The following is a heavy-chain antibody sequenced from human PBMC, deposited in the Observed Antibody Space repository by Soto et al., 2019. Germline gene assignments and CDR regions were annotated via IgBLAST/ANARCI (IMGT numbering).Heavy chain of an antibody. V-gene: IGHV1-69*13. CDR3: ARPSITIFGVATGWFDP. CDR1: GGTFSSYA. Sequence: SVKVSCQASGGTFSSYAISWVRQAPGQGLEWMGGIIPIFGTANYAQKFQGRVTITADESTSTAYMELSSLRSEDTAVYYCARPSITIFGVATGWFDPWGQGTLVTVSS. CDR2: IIPIFGTA. D-gene: IGHD3-3*01. J-gene: IGHJ5*02.